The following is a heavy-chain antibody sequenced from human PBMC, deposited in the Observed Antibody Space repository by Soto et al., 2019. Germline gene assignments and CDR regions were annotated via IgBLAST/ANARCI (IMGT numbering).Heavy chain of an antibody. CDR1: GGSFSGYY. Sequence: QVQLQQWGAGLLKPSETLSLTCAPYGGSFSGYYWSWIRQPPGKGLEWIGEINHSGSTNYNPSLKSRVTMSVDTSKNQFSLKLSSLTAADTALYYCARNRGRVVEVAGAYFDYWGQGTLVTVSS. D-gene: IGHD2-15*01. J-gene: IGHJ4*02. CDR3: ARNRGRVVEVAGAYFDY. CDR2: INHSGST. V-gene: IGHV4-34*01.